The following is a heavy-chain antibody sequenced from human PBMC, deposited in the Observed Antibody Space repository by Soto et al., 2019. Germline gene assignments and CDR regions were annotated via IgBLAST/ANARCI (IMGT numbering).Heavy chain of an antibody. Sequence: GGSLRLSCAASGFTFSSYGMHWVRQAPGKGLEWVAVISYDGSNKYYADYVKGRFTISRDNSKNSLYLQMNSLRAEDTAVYYCAKLLYGMDVWGQGTTVTVSS. J-gene: IGHJ6*02. CDR2: ISYDGSNK. V-gene: IGHV3-30*18. CDR1: GFTFSSYG. CDR3: AKLLYGMDV.